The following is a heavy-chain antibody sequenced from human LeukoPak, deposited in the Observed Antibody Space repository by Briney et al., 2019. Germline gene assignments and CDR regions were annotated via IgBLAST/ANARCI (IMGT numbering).Heavy chain of an antibody. J-gene: IGHJ4*02. V-gene: IGHV1-2*04. Sequence: ASVKVSCKASGYTFTGYYMHWVRQAPGQGLEWMGWINPNSGGTSYAQKFQGWVTMTRDTSISTAYMELSRLRSDDTAVYYCARARTGYCSGGSCYALIYWGQGTLVTVSS. CDR2: INPNSGGT. CDR1: GYTFTGYY. CDR3: ARARTGYCSGGSCYALIY. D-gene: IGHD2-15*01.